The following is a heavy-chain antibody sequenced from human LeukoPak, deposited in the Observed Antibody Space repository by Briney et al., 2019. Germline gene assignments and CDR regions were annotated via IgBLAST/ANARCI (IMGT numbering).Heavy chain of an antibody. CDR3: ARDTYSSSSPSYYYYYYMDV. Sequence: ASVTVSFKSSVYTFTCYYMHWVRQAPGQGLEWMGWINPNSGGTNYAQKFQGRVTMTRDTSISTAYMELSRLRSDDTAVYYCARDTYSSSSPSYYYYYYMDVWGKGTTVTVSS. CDR1: VYTFTCYY. CDR2: INPNSGGT. J-gene: IGHJ6*03. V-gene: IGHV1-2*02. D-gene: IGHD6-6*01.